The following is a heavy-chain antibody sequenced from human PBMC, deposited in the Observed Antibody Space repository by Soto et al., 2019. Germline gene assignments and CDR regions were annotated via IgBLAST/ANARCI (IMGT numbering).Heavy chain of an antibody. V-gene: IGHV1-46*01. J-gene: IGHJ5*02. CDR1: GYTFTSYY. D-gene: IGHD3-22*01. CDR3: ARDLPYYYDSSGYPTWGWFDP. CDR2: INPSGGST. Sequence: ASVKVSCKASGYTFTSYYMHWVRQAPGQGLEWMGIINPSGGSTSYAQKFQGRVTMTRDTSTSTVYMELSSLRSEDTAVYYCARDLPYYYDSSGYPTWGWFDPWGQGTLVTVS.